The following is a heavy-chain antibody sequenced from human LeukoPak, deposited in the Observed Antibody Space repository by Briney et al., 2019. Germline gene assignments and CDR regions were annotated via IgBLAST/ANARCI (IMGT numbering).Heavy chain of an antibody. D-gene: IGHD7-27*01. J-gene: IGHJ4*02. V-gene: IGHV4-4*02. CDR1: GDSISSSNW. CDR2: ISLRGST. Sequence: SETLSLTCAVSGDSISSSNWWTWVRQPPGKGLEWIGEISLRGSTNYNPSLQSRVTISVDKSDNQFSLKLSSVTAADTAVYYCASRWVLTGEPYWGQGTLVTVSS. CDR3: ASRWVLTGEPY.